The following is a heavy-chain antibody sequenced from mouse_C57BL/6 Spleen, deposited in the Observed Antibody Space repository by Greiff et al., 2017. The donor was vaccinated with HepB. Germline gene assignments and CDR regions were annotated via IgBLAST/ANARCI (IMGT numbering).Heavy chain of an antibody. Sequence: EVKVEESGEGLVKPGGSLKLSCAASGFTFSSYAMSWVRQTPEKRLEWVAYISSGGDYIYYADTVKGRFTISRDNARNTLYLQMSSLKSEDTAMYYCTRYDGNPYAMDYWGQGTSVTVSS. V-gene: IGHV5-9-1*02. CDR1: GFTFSSYA. CDR2: ISSGGDYI. CDR3: TRYDGNPYAMDY. J-gene: IGHJ4*01. D-gene: IGHD2-3*01.